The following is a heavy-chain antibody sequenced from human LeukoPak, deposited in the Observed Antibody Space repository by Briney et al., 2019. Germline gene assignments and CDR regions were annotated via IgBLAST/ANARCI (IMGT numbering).Heavy chain of an antibody. V-gene: IGHV4-30-4*08. CDR2: IYYSGST. J-gene: IGHJ3*02. CDR1: GGSISSGDYY. D-gene: IGHD5-12*01. Sequence: PSETLSPTCTVSGGSISSGDYYWSWIRQPPGKGLEWIGYIYYSGSTYYNPSLKSRVTISVDTSKNQFSLKLSSVTAADTAVYYCARESNRYVDIVATAAFDIWGQGTMVTVSS. CDR3: ARESNRYVDIVATAAFDI.